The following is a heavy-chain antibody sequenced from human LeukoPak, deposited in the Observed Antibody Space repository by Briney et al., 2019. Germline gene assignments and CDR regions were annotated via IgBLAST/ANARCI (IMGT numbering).Heavy chain of an antibody. J-gene: IGHJ4*02. CDR1: GFTFSTYV. D-gene: IGHD3-22*01. V-gene: IGHV3-21*01. Sequence: GGSLRLSCAASGFTFSTYVMNWVRQAPGKGLEWVSSISSSSSYIYYADSVKGRFTISRDNAKNSLYLQMNSLRAEDTAVYYCASGGRGYYDSSGYYPGYWGQGTLVTVSS. CDR3: ASGGRGYYDSSGYYPGY. CDR2: ISSSSSYI.